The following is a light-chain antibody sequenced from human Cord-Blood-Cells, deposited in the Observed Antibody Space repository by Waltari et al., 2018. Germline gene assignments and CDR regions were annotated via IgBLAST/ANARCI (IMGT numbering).Light chain of an antibody. J-gene: IGKJ4*01. V-gene: IGKV1-33*01. CDR1: QDISNY. CDR2: DAS. Sequence: DIQMTQSPSSLSASVGDRVTITCQASQDISNYLNWYQQKPGKAHKLLIYDASNLETGVTSRFSGSGSGTDFTFTISSLQPEDIATYYCQQYDNLPLTFGGGTKVEIK. CDR3: QQYDNLPLT.